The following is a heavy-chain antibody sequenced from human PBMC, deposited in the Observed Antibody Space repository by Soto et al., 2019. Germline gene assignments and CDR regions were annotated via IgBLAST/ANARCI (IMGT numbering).Heavy chain of an antibody. CDR3: ARGLGIFGVVRTMDV. Sequence: GGSLRLSCAASGFSFSSAWMSWVRQAPGKGLEWVANIKQDGSEKYYVDSVKGRFTISRDNAKNSLYLQMNSLRAEDTAVYYCARGLGIFGVVRTMDVWGQGTTVTVSS. CDR1: GFSFSSAW. D-gene: IGHD3-3*01. CDR2: IKQDGSEK. V-gene: IGHV3-7*01. J-gene: IGHJ6*02.